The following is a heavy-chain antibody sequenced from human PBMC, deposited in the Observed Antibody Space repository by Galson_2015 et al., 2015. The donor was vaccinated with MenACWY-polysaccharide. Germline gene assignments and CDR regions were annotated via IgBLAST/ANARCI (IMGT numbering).Heavy chain of an antibody. V-gene: IGHV3-48*03. J-gene: IGHJ4*02. Sequence: SLRLSCAASGFDFTRYSMNWVRQAPGKGLEWVSYISGGNTIYYADSVKGRFTISRDNAKNSLYLQMNSLRAEDTAIYYCARTAASHPFDYWGQGTLVTVSS. D-gene: IGHD6-6*01. CDR3: ARTAASHPFDY. CDR1: GFDFTRYS. CDR2: ISGGNTI.